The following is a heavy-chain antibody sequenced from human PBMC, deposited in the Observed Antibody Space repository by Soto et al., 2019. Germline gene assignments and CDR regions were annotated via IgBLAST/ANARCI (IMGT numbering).Heavy chain of an antibody. V-gene: IGHV1-8*01. D-gene: IGHD1-1*01. Sequence: ASVKVSCKASGYTFTSYDIYWVRQATGHGLEWMGWMNPTTGNSGYAQKFQGRVTMTSDTSISTAHMELSSLRSEDTAVYYCARRAETNGWNGFGADKYYFDFWGQGTLDTVSS. J-gene: IGHJ4*02. CDR2: MNPTTGNS. CDR1: GYTFTSYD. CDR3: ARRAETNGWNGFGADKYYFDF.